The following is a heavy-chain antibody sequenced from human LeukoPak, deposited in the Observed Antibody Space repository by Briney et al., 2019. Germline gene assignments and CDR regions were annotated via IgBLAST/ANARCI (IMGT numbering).Heavy chain of an antibody. CDR2: ISGSGGST. CDR3: AKERPYDFWSGYPFGY. Sequence: GGSLRLSCAASGFTFSSYAMSWVRQAPGKGLEWVSAISGSGGSTYYADSVKGRFTISRDNSKNTLYLQMNSLRAEDTAVYYCAKERPYDFWSGYPFGYWGQGTLVTVSS. V-gene: IGHV3-23*01. D-gene: IGHD3-3*01. CDR1: GFTFSSYA. J-gene: IGHJ4*02.